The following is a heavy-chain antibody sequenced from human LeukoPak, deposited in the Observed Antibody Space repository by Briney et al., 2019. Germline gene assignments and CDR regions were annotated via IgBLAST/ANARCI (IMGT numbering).Heavy chain of an antibody. CDR1: GASITSYY. D-gene: IGHD2-21*02. V-gene: IGHV4-59*01. J-gene: IGHJ4*02. CDR2: MSYSGSS. CDR3: ASHGVVTANFDY. Sequence: PSETLSLTCTVSGASITSYYWNWIREPPGKGLEWIGYMSYSGSSNYNPSLKTRVTISIDTSKNQFSLKLSTVTAAGTAVYYCASHGVVTANFDYWGQGTLVTVSP.